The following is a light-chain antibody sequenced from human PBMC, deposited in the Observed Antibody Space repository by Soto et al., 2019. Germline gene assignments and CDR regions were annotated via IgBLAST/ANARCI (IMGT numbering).Light chain of an antibody. CDR1: SSDVGGYKY. J-gene: IGLJ1*01. Sequence: QSALTQPASVSGSPGQSITISCTGTSSDVGGYKYVSWYQQYAGKAPKLMISEVRNRPSGVSSRFSGSKSGNTASLTISGLQSEDEADYYCASWDDSLNAQGVFGSGTKLTVL. CDR2: EVR. V-gene: IGLV2-14*01. CDR3: ASWDDSLNAQGV.